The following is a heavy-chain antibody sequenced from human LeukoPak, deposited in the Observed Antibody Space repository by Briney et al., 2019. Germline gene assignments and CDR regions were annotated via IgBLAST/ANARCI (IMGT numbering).Heavy chain of an antibody. CDR1: EYTFTRED. D-gene: IGHD7-27*01. J-gene: IGHJ4*02. CDR3: VREPTGGSFDY. CDR2: IYLGDDTA. V-gene: IGHV1-46*01. Sequence: ASVKVSCTASEYTFTREDIHWVRQAPGQGLEWMGRIYLGDDTAGYPQKFQGRVTMTRDTSSSTVYMDLNSLTSDDTAMYYCVREPTGGSFDYWGQGTLVTVSS.